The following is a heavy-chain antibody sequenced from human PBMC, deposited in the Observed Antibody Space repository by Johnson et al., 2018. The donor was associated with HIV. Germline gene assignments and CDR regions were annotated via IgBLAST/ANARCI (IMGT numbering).Heavy chain of an antibody. Sequence: MQLVESGGGVVRPGGSLRLSCAASGFIFDDYGMSWVRQAPGKGLEWVSGINWNSGTIGYADSVKGRFTISRDNAKNSLYLQMNRLRAEDTALYYCAKGTGDKGTIPEDAFDIWGQGTMVTVSS. D-gene: IGHD7-27*01. J-gene: IGHJ3*02. CDR2: INWNSGTI. CDR1: GFIFDDYG. CDR3: AKGTGDKGTIPEDAFDI. V-gene: IGHV3-20*04.